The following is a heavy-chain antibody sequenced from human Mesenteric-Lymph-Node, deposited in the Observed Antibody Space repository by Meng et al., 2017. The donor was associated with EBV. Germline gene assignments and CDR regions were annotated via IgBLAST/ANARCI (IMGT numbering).Heavy chain of an antibody. J-gene: IGHJ4*02. CDR1: GGSISSSSYS. V-gene: IGHV4-39*07. Sequence: QVQLEESGPGLGKPSETLSLNCNVSGGSISSSSYSWGWIRQPPGKGLEWIGIIYYSGSTYYNPSLKSRVTISVDTSKNQFYLKLSSVTAADTAVYYCARDSRGMYYFDYWSQGTLVTVSS. CDR2: IYYSGST. D-gene: IGHD6-19*01. CDR3: ARDSRGMYYFDY.